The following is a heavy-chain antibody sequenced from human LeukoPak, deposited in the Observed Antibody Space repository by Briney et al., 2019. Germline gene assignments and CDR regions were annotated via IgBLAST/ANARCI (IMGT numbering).Heavy chain of an antibody. CDR1: GGSISSSNW. CDR2: IYHGGST. D-gene: IGHD6-13*01. Sequence: PSGTLSLTCAVSGGSISSSNWWSWVRQPPGKGLEWIGEIYHGGSTNYNPSLKSRVTISVDKSKNQFSLKLSSVTAADTAVYYCASSAAGGRSGYFQHWGQGTLVTVSS. J-gene: IGHJ1*01. V-gene: IGHV4-4*02. CDR3: ASSAAGGRSGYFQH.